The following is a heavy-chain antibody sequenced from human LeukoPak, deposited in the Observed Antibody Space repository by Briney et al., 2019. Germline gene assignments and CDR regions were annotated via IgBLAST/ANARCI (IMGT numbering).Heavy chain of an antibody. CDR1: GFTFSSYA. V-gene: IGHV3-74*01. J-gene: IGHJ4*02. Sequence: GGSLRLSCAASGFTFSSYAMSWVRQAPGKGLVWVSRINSDGSSTSYADSVKGRFTISRDNAKNTLYLQMNSLRAEDTAVYYCARGGIIREFLGYYYDSSGYHDYWGQGTLVTVSS. D-gene: IGHD3-22*01. CDR3: ARGGIIREFLGYYYDSSGYHDY. CDR2: INSDGSST.